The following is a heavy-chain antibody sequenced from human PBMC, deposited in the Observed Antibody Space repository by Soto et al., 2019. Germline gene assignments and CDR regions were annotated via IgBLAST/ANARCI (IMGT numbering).Heavy chain of an antibody. CDR1: GFTFSSYS. V-gene: IGHV3-48*02. CDR3: ARDSPLTYYYGSGSYPERSFDY. J-gene: IGHJ4*02. D-gene: IGHD3-10*01. Sequence: GGSLRLSCAASGFTFSSYSMNWVRQAPGKGLEWVSYISSSSSTIYYADSVKGRFTISRDNAKNSLYLQMNSLRDEDTAVYYCARDSPLTYYYGSGSYPERSFDYWGQGPLVTVSS. CDR2: ISSSSSTI.